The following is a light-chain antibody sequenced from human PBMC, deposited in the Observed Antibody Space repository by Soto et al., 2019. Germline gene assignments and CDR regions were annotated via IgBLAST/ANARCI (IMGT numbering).Light chain of an antibody. CDR1: QSVSSKY. CDR2: GAS. J-gene: IGKJ3*01. Sequence: DIVLTQSPGTPSLSPGETATLSCRASQSVSSKYLAWYQQKPGQAPRVLIYGASIRATGVQERFSGGGSGTDFTLTITRLEPEDFAVYYCQQFGSSLFTFGPGTKVDFK. CDR3: QQFGSSLFT. V-gene: IGKV3-20*01.